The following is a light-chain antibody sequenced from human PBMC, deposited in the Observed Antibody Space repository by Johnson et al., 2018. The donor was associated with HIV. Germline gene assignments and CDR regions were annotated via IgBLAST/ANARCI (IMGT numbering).Light chain of an antibody. CDR2: DTN. J-gene: IGLJ1*01. Sequence: QSVLTHPPSVSAAPGQKVTISCFGSSSNIGNNYLSWYQQLPGTAPKLLIYDTNKRPSWIPDRFSSSKPGTSATLGFTEPPTGDEADYYCGTWDSSLSAVFGTGTKVTVL. CDR1: SSNIGNNY. V-gene: IGLV1-51*01. CDR3: GTWDSSLSAV.